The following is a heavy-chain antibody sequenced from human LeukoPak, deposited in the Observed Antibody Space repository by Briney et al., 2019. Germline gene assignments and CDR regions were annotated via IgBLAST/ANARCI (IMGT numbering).Heavy chain of an antibody. D-gene: IGHD1-26*01. Sequence: ASVKVSCKASGYTFTSYGISWVRQAPGQGLEWMGWISAYNGNTNYAQKFQGRVTMTRDTSISTAYMELSRLRSDDTAVYYCARDRESWGADYWGQGTLVTVSS. CDR2: ISAYNGNT. V-gene: IGHV1-18*01. CDR3: ARDRESWGADY. J-gene: IGHJ4*02. CDR1: GYTFTSYG.